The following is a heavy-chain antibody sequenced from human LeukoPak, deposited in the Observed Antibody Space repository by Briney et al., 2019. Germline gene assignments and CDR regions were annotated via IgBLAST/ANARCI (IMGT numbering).Heavy chain of an antibody. CDR1: GGSISSGTYY. Sequence: SETLSLTCTVSGGSISSGTYYWSWIRQPAGKGLEWIGRIYFSGITTYNPSLKSRVTISVDTSKNQFSLKLSSVTAADTAVYYCARRGVSWKELSYAFDIWGQGTMVTLSS. CDR3: ARRGVSWKELSYAFDI. J-gene: IGHJ3*02. CDR2: IYFSGIT. V-gene: IGHV4-61*02. D-gene: IGHD5-18*01.